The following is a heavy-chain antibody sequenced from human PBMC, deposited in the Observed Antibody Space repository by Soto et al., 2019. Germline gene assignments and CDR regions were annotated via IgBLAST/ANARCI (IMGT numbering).Heavy chain of an antibody. D-gene: IGHD2-2*02. Sequence: GASVKVSCKVSGYTLTELSMHWVRQAPGKGLEWMGGFDPEDGETIYAQKFQGRVTMTEDTSTDTAYMELSSLRSEDTAVYYCATGAHDPGYCISTSCYTPFDYWGQGTLVTVSS. CDR1: GYTLTELS. CDR2: FDPEDGET. V-gene: IGHV1-24*01. CDR3: ATGAHDPGYCISTSCYTPFDY. J-gene: IGHJ4*02.